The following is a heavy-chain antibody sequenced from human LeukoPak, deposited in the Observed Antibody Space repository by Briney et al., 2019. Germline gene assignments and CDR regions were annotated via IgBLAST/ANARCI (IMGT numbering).Heavy chain of an antibody. J-gene: IGHJ5*02. CDR2: IYHSGST. D-gene: IGHD2-15*01. CDR3: ARAAGYCSGGSCYSRDNWFDP. V-gene: IGHV4-38-2*01. CDR1: GYSISSGYY. Sequence: SETLSLTCAVSGYSISSGYYWGWIRPPPGKGLEWIGSIYHSGSTYYNPSLKSRVTISVDTSKNQFSLELSSVTAADTAVYYCARAAGYCSGGSCYSRDNWFDPWGQGTLVTVSS.